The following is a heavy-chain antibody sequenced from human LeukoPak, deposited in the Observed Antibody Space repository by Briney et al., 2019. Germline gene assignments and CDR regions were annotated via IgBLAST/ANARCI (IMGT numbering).Heavy chain of an antibody. V-gene: IGHV3-7*01. CDR2: IDEDGSER. J-gene: IGHJ6*03. CDR3: ARVPETRYRLTYYYYYMDV. CDR1: DFTFSAYG. Sequence: GGSLRLSCAASDFTFSAYGMSWVRQAPGKGLEWVANIDEDGSERHYVGSVKGRFTISRDNAKNSLYLQMNSLRVEDTAVYYCARVPETRYRLTYYYYYMDVWGKGTTVTVSS. D-gene: IGHD5-18*01.